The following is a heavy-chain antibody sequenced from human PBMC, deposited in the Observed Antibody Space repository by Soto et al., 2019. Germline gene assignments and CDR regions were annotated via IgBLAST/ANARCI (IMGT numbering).Heavy chain of an antibody. J-gene: IGHJ6*02. V-gene: IGHV3-30*18. CDR2: ISYDGSNK. D-gene: IGHD1-26*01. CDR3: AKDRGGSYPGYYGMDV. CDR1: GFTFSSYG. Sequence: GGSLRLSCAASGFTFSSYGMHWVRQAPGKGLEWVAVISYDGSNKYYADSVKGRFTISRDNSKNTLYLQMNSLGAEDTAVYYCAKDRGGSYPGYYGMDVWGQGTTVTVSS.